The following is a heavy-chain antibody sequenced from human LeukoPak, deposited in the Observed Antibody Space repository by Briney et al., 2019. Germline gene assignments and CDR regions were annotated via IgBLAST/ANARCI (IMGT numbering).Heavy chain of an antibody. CDR1: GFTVSSNF. Sequence: GGSLRLSCAASGFTVSSNFMYWLRQASGKGLEWVSVFYAGGTTHHADSVKGRFTISRDNFRNTLYLQMNSLRAEDTAVYYCARGIVGATTSVYFDYWGQGTLVTVSS. J-gene: IGHJ4*02. D-gene: IGHD1-26*01. V-gene: IGHV3-53*01. CDR3: ARGIVGATTSVYFDY. CDR2: FYAGGTT.